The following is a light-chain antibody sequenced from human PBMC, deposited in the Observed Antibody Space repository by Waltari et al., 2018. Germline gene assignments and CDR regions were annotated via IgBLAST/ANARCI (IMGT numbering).Light chain of an antibody. CDR3: AAWDDSLIGPV. J-gene: IGLJ2*01. CDR2: YDD. CDR1: SPNIGNNA. Sequence: QSVLTQPPSVSVAPRQRVTISCSGSSPNIGNNAVNWYQQLPGKAPKLLIYYDDLLPSGVSDRFSGSKSGTSASLAISGLQSEDEADYYCAAWDDSLIGPVFGGGTKLTVL. V-gene: IGLV1-36*01.